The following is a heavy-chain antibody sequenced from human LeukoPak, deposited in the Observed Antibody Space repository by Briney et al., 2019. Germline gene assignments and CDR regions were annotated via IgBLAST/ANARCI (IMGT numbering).Heavy chain of an antibody. V-gene: IGHV4-59*11. D-gene: IGHD1-1*01. J-gene: IGHJ4*02. CDR2: IYYSGST. CDR1: GGSISSHY. CDR3: ARVQRPLDGADY. Sequence: SETLSLTCSVSGGSISSHYWSWIRQPPGKGLEWIGYIYYSGSTYYNPSLRSRVTISVDTSKNLFSLKLSSVTAADTAVYYCARVQRPLDGADYWGQGTLVTVSS.